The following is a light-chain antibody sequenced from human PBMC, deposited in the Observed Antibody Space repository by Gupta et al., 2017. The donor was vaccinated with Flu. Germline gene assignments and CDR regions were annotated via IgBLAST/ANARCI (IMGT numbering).Light chain of an antibody. CDR3: QQYDDLPLA. CDR2: ATS. CDR1: QDIKDH. V-gene: IGKV1-33*01. J-gene: IGKJ4*01. Sequence: PSFLSAFVGDRVTITCQASQDIKDHFNLFQHKPGKPPQLLIYATSYLETGVPSRFSGSGSGTDFTFTISSLQPGDTATYFCQQYDDLPLAFGGGTRLEIK.